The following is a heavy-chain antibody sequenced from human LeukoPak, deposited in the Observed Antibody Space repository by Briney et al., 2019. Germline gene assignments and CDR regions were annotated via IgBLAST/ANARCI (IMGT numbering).Heavy chain of an antibody. CDR3: AKDTGKDGPGIAVAGAFDY. V-gene: IGHV3-23*01. J-gene: IGHJ4*02. D-gene: IGHD6-19*01. CDR2: ISGSGGST. CDR1: GFTFSSYA. Sequence: GGSLRLSCAASGFTFSSYATSWVRQAPGKGLEWVSAISGSGGSTYYADSVKGRFTISRDNSKNTLYLQMNSLRAEDTAVYYCAKDTGKDGPGIAVAGAFDYWGQGTLVTVSS.